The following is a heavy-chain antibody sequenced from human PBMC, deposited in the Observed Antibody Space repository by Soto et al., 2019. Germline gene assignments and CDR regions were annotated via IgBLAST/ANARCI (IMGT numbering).Heavy chain of an antibody. Sequence: EMQVLESGGGLVQPGGSLRLSCAASGFAFSNFHMNWVRQAPGKGLQSVATIGGAGNDIHYADSVEGRFTVSRDNSMKTLHLQMDGLRDEDTAIYYCAKRFSDAWEAGMDVWGQGTTVTVSS. CDR2: IGGAGNDI. V-gene: IGHV3-23*01. CDR1: GFAFSNFH. D-gene: IGHD1-26*01. CDR3: AKRFSDAWEAGMDV. J-gene: IGHJ6*02.